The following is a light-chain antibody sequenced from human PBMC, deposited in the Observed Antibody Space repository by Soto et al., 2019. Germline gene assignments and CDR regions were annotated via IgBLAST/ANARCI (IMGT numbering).Light chain of an antibody. CDR3: QQYNNWPRWT. J-gene: IGKJ1*01. CDR1: QSVSYY. V-gene: IGKV3D-15*01. CDR2: DAS. Sequence: EIVLTQSPGTLSLSPGERATLSCRASQSVSYYLAWYQQKPGQAPRLLIYDASSRATGVPDRFSGSGSGTDFTLTISSLQSEDFAVYYCQQYNNWPRWTFGQGTKVEIK.